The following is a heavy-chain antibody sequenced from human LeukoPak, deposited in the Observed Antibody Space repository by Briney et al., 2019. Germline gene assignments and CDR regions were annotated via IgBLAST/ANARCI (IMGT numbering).Heavy chain of an antibody. J-gene: IGHJ6*02. Sequence: ASVKVSCKASGYTFTSYGISWVRQAPGQGLEWMGWISAYNGNTNYAQKLQGRVTMTTYTSTSTAYMELRSLRSADTAVYYCARDPYYGDFTYYYYGMDVWGQGTTVTVSS. D-gene: IGHD4-17*01. CDR3: ARDPYYGDFTYYYYGMDV. V-gene: IGHV1-18*01. CDR1: GYTFTSYG. CDR2: ISAYNGNT.